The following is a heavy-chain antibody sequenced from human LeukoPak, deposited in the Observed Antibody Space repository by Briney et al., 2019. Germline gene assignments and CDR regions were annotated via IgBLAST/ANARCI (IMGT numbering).Heavy chain of an antibody. V-gene: IGHV3-7*01. CDR2: IKQDGSDK. CDR3: ARARYCSNTNCHKDV. D-gene: IGHD2-2*01. J-gene: IGHJ6*03. Sequence: GGSLRLSCAASGFIFSTYWMSWVRQAPGKGLEWVANIKQDGSDKYYVDSVKGRFTISRDNAKNSLYLQMNSLRAEDTAVYYCARARYCSNTNCHKDVWGKGTTVTVSS. CDR1: GFIFSTYW.